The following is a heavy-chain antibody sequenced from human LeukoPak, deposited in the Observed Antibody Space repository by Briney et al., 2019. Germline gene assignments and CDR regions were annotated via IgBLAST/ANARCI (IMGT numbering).Heavy chain of an antibody. V-gene: IGHV3-23*01. J-gene: IGHJ4*02. CDR2: ISGSGGST. CDR1: GFTFSSYA. D-gene: IGHD2-15*01. CDR3: AKDQRYSSPKRGDY. Sequence: GGSLRLSCAASGFTFSSYAMSWVRQASGKGLEWVSAISGSGGSTYYADSVKGRFTISRDNSKNTLYLQMNSLRAEDTAVYYCAKDQRYSSPKRGDYWGQGTLVTVSS.